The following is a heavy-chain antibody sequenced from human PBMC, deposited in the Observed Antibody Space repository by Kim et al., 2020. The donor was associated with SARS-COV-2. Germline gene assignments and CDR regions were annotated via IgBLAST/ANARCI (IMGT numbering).Heavy chain of an antibody. J-gene: IGHJ4*02. CDR3: ARDRNVLRYVDWSAGVD. V-gene: IGHV3-30*04. CDR2: ISYDGSNK. D-gene: IGHD3-9*01. Sequence: GGSLRLSCAASGFTFSSYAMHWVRQAPGKGLEWVAVISYDGSNKYYEDSVKGRFTISRDNSKNTLYLQMNSLRAENTAVYYCARDRNVLRYVDWSAGVDWGQGTLLTVSS. CDR1: GFTFSSYA.